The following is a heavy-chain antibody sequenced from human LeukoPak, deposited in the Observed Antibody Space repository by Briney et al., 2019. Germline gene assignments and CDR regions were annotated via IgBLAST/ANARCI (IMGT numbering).Heavy chain of an antibody. CDR1: GDSVSSNSAA. V-gene: IGHV6-1*01. CDR3: ARDREAAAPGWFDP. CDR2: TYYRSKWYN. D-gene: IGHD6-13*01. Sequence: SPTLSLTCAISGDSVSSNSAAWDWVRQSPSRGLEWLGRTYYRSKWYNDYAVSVKSRITINPDTSKNQFSLQLNSVTPEDTAVYYCARDREAAAPGWFDPWGQGTLVTVSS. J-gene: IGHJ5*02.